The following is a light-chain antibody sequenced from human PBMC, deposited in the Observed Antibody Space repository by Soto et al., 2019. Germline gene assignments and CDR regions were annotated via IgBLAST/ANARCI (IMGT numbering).Light chain of an antibody. CDR3: SSYTSSSTLYV. Sequence: QALLTQPASVSGSPGQSITISCTGTSSDVGGYNYVSWYQQHPGKAPKLMIYEVSNRPSGVSNRFSGSKYGNTASLTISGLQAEDEADYYCSSYTSSSTLYVFGTGTKVTVL. CDR1: SSDVGGYNY. J-gene: IGLJ1*01. V-gene: IGLV2-14*01. CDR2: EVS.